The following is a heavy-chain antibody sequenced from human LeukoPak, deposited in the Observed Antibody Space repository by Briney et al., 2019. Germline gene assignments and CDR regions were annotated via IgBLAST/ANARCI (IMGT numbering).Heavy chain of an antibody. Sequence: SETLSLTCTVSGGSISSSSYYWGWIRQPPGKGLEWIGSIYYSGGTYYNPSLKSRVTISVDTSKNQFSLKLSSVTAADTAVYYCARSLRIAHTYYFDYWGQGTLVTVSS. CDR1: GGSISSSSYY. CDR2: IYYSGGT. J-gene: IGHJ4*02. CDR3: ARSLRIAHTYYFDY. D-gene: IGHD2-15*01. V-gene: IGHV4-39*01.